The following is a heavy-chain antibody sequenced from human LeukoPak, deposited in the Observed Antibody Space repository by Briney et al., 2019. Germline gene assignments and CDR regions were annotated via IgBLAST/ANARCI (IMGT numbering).Heavy chain of an antibody. Sequence: PGGPLRLSCAASGFTVSSNYMSWVRQAPGKGLEWVSVIYSGGSTYYADSVKGRFTISRDNAKNSLYLQMNSLRAEDTAVYYCAGLGITMIGGVWGKGTTVTISS. J-gene: IGHJ6*04. CDR2: IYSGGST. CDR1: GFTVSSNY. V-gene: IGHV3-53*01. D-gene: IGHD3-10*02. CDR3: AGLGITMIGGV.